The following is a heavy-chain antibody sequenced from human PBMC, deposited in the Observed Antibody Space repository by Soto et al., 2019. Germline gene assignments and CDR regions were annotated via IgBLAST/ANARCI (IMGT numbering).Heavy chain of an antibody. Sequence: QLQLQESGPGLVKPSETLSLTCTVSGVSISSDNYYWNWIRQPPGKGLEWIGSIYHSGSTYYNSSLNSRATISVDTSSNQFSLKLSSVTAADTAVYYCYIYGCWCQDTLVTVSS. CDR3: YIYGC. D-gene: IGHD3-3*02. CDR2: IYHSGST. J-gene: IGHJ1*01. V-gene: IGHV4-39*01. CDR1: GVSISSDNYY.